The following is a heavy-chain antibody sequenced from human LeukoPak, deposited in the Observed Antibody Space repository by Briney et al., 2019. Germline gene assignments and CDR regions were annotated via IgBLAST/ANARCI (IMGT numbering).Heavy chain of an antibody. CDR1: GFTFSNYA. CDR3: AREGGCTNGVCYTDAFDI. V-gene: IGHV3-30*04. J-gene: IGHJ3*02. CDR2: ISYDGSNK. Sequence: PGGSLRLSCAASGFTFSNYAMHWVRQAPGKGLEWVAVISYDGSNKYYADSVKGRFTISRDNSKNTLYLQMNSLRAEDTAVYYCAREGGCTNGVCYTDAFDIWGQGTMVTVSS. D-gene: IGHD2-8*01.